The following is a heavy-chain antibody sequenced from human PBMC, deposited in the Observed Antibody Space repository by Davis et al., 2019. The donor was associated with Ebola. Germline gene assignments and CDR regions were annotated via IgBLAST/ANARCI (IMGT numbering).Heavy chain of an antibody. CDR2: ISSSSSYI. Sequence: GESLKISCAASGFTFSSYGMNWVRQAPGKGLEWVSSISSSSSYIYYADSVKGRFTISRDNAKNSLYLQMNSLRAEDTAVYYCARVFDSVNYFDYWGQGTLVTVSS. CDR1: GFTFSSYG. J-gene: IGHJ4*02. D-gene: IGHD3-3*01. V-gene: IGHV3-21*01. CDR3: ARVFDSVNYFDY.